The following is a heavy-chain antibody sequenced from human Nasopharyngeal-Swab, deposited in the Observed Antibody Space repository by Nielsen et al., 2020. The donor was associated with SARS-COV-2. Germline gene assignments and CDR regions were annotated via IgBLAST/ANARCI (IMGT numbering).Heavy chain of an antibody. CDR2: IWYDGSNK. V-gene: IGHV3-33*01. Sequence: GESLKISCAASGFSFSTYGMHWVRQNPVKGLEWLTNIWYDGSNKYYADSVKGRFTVSRDNSKNTLFLEMDSLRAEDTAVYYCARGSSVHAFDVWGQGTEVTVSS. CDR1: GFSFSTYG. D-gene: IGHD3-10*01. CDR3: ARGSSVHAFDV. J-gene: IGHJ3*01.